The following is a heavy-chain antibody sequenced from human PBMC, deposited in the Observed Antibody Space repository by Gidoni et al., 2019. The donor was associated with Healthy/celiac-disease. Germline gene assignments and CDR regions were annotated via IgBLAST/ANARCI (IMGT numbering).Heavy chain of an antibody. Sequence: EVQLVQSGAEVEKAGESLKISCKGSGYGFTSHGIGWVRQMPGKVLEWMGLIYPGDSDTRYSPSFEGQVTISADKSISTAYLQWSSLKASDTAMYYCARAVPTVVHSGGAFDIWGQGTMVTVSS. CDR2: IYPGDSDT. CDR1: GYGFTSHG. J-gene: IGHJ3*02. CDR3: ARAVPTVVHSGGAFDI. V-gene: IGHV5-51*01. D-gene: IGHD4-17*01.